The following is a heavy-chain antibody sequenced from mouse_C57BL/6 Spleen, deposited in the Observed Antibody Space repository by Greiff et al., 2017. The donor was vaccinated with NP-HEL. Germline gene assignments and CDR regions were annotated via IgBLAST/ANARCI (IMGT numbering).Heavy chain of an antibody. J-gene: IGHJ2*01. CDR3: ARFDDGYFLDY. D-gene: IGHD2-3*01. CDR1: GYAFSSYW. V-gene: IGHV1-80*01. Sequence: VQLKQSGAELVKPGASVKISCKASGYAFSSYWMNWVKQRPGKGLEWIGQIYPGDGDTNYNGKFKGKATLTADKSSSTAYMQLSSLTSEDSAVYFCARFDDGYFLDYWGQGTTLTVSS. CDR2: IYPGDGDT.